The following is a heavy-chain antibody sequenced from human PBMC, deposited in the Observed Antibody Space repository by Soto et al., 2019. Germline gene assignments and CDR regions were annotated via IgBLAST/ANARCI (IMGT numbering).Heavy chain of an antibody. V-gene: IGHV3-9*01. D-gene: IGHD3-10*01. Sequence: GGSLRLSCAASGFTFDDYAMHWVRQAPGKGLEWVSGISWNSGSIGYADSVKGRFTISRDNAKNSLYLQMNSLRAEDTALYYCAKGYLRIPVPGYFDYWGQGTLVTVSS. CDR1: GFTFDDYA. J-gene: IGHJ4*02. CDR3: AKGYLRIPVPGYFDY. CDR2: ISWNSGSI.